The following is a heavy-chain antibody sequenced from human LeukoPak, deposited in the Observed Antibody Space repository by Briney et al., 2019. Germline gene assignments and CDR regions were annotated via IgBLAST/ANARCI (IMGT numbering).Heavy chain of an antibody. D-gene: IGHD5-24*01. CDR1: GGTFSSYA. V-gene: IGHV1-69*04. CDR2: IIPILGIA. Sequence: SVKVSCKASGGTFSSYAISWVRQAPGQGLEWMGRIIPILGIANYAQKFQGRVMITADKSTSTAYMELSSLRPEDTAVYYCAREPSGEMATNFDYWGQGTLVTVSS. J-gene: IGHJ4*02. CDR3: AREPSGEMATNFDY.